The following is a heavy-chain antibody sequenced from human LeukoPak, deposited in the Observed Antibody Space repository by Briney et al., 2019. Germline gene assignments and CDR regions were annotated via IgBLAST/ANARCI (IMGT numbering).Heavy chain of an antibody. Sequence: ASVKVSCKASGYTFTSYDINWVRQATGQGLEWMGWMNPNSGNTGYAQKFQGRVTMTRNTSISTAYMGLSSLRSEDTAVYYCARGMGSYSSSWYVRGYWFDSWGQGTLVTVSS. CDR1: GYTFTSYD. V-gene: IGHV1-8*01. J-gene: IGHJ5*01. CDR3: ARGMGSYSSSWYVRGYWFDS. D-gene: IGHD6-13*01. CDR2: MNPNSGNT.